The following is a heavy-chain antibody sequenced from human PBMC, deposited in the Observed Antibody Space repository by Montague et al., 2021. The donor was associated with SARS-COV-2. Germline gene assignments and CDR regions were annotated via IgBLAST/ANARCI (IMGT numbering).Heavy chain of an antibody. CDR2: IYYSGST. CDR1: GDSIRSATYY. Sequence: SETLSLTCAVSGDSIRSATYYRAWIRQPPGRGLEWIGNIYYSGSTMYNPSLKSRVTMSVDTSKKQFSLHLNLVTAADTAVYYCARRLSCLEPPFDPWGQGTLVTVSS. CDR3: ARRLSCLEPPFDP. D-gene: IGHD1-1*01. V-gene: IGHV4-39*01. J-gene: IGHJ5*02.